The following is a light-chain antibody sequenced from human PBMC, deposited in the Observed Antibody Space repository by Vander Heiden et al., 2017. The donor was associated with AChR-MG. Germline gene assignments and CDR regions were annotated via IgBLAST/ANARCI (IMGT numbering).Light chain of an antibody. J-gene: IGLJ3*02. CDR2: RNN. CDR3: AAWDDSLSGWV. V-gene: IGLV1-47*01. Sequence: QSVLTQPPSESGTPGQRVTIPCSRSSSNIGSNYVYWYQQLPGTAPKLLIYRNNQRPSGVPDRFSGSKSGTSASLAISGLRSEDEADYYCAAWDDSLSGWVFGGGTKLTVL. CDR1: SSNIGSNY.